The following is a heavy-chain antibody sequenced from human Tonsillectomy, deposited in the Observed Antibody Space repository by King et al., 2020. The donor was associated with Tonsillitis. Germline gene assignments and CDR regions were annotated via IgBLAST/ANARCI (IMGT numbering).Heavy chain of an antibody. CDR1: GFSVSSYD. CDR2: ISFDGNIQ. V-gene: IGHV3-30*18. D-gene: IGHD2-15*01. Sequence: VQLVESGEGVVQPGRSLRLSCAASGFSVSSYDMHWVRQAPGKGLAWVAVISFDGNIQYYADSVKGRFTISRDTSNNTLYLQMNNLRPDDTAVYYCAKDGGVSFWGQGTLVTVSS. CDR3: AKDGGVSF. J-gene: IGHJ4*02.